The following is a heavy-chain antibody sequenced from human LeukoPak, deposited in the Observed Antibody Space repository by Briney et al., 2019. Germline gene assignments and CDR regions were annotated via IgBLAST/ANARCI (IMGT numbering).Heavy chain of an antibody. CDR1: GFTFNSYA. CDR2: VSGSGSST. D-gene: IGHD1-26*01. V-gene: IGHV3-23*01. CDR3: AKSRELWTYWYFDL. J-gene: IGHJ2*01. Sequence: GGSLRLSCVVSGFTFNSYAMNWVRQAPGKGLEWVSAVSGSGSSTYYADSVKGRFTISRDNSKNTLYLQMSSLRAEDTAVYYCAKSRELWTYWYFDLWGRGILVTVSS.